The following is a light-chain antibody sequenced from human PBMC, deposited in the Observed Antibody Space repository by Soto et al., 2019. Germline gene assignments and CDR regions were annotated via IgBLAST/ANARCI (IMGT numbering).Light chain of an antibody. CDR1: QGISSG. CDR2: AAS. V-gene: IGKV1D-12*01. CDR3: LPANSFPLT. Sequence: DIQMTQSPSSVSASVGDRVTVTCRARQGISSGLAWYQRKPGKAPNLLIYAASSLQTGVPSRFSGSGSVTDFTLTISILQPEDFATYYCLPANSFPLTFGGGTKVESK. J-gene: IGKJ4*01.